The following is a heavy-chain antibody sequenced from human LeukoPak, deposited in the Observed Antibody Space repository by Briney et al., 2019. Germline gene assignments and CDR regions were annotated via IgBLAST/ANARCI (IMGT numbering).Heavy chain of an antibody. CDR2: FDPEDGET. D-gene: IGHD3-3*01. CDR1: GYTFTGYY. Sequence: ASVKVSCKASGYTFTGYYMHWVRQAPGKGLEWMGGFDPEDGETIYAQKFQGRVTMTEDTSTDTAYMELNSLRAEDTAVYYCAKDTMDYWGQGTLVTVSS. CDR3: AKDTMDY. J-gene: IGHJ4*02. V-gene: IGHV1-24*01.